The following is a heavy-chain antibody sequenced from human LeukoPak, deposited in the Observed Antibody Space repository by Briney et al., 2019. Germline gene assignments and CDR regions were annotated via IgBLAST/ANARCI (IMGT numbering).Heavy chain of an antibody. J-gene: IGHJ4*02. Sequence: SETLPLTCTVSGGSISSSIYYWGWIRQPPGKGLEWIGSIYNSGYTYYNPSLKSRVTISVDTSNNQFSVRVSSMTPTDTAVYYCARGTSTPYYFDLWGQGTLVTVSS. CDR2: IYNSGYT. CDR3: ARGTSTPYYFDL. V-gene: IGHV4-39*01. D-gene: IGHD3/OR15-3a*01. CDR1: GGSISSSIYY.